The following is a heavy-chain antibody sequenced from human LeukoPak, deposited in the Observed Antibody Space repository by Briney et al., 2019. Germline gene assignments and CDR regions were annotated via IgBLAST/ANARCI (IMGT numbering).Heavy chain of an antibody. Sequence: GGSLRLSCAASGFTFSSYEMNWVRQAPGKGLEWVSSISSSSNYIYYADSVKGRFTISRDNAKNSLYLQMNSLRAEDTAVYYCARDSLRYYYYMDFWGKGTTVIVSS. J-gene: IGHJ6*03. CDR2: ISSSSNYI. V-gene: IGHV3-21*01. D-gene: IGHD2-8*01. CDR1: GFTFSSYE. CDR3: ARDSLRYYYYMDF.